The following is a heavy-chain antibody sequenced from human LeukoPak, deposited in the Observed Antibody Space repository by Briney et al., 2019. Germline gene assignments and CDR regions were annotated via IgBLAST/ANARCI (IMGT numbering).Heavy chain of an antibody. CDR2: FYYSGST. D-gene: IGHD6-19*01. Sequence: SETLSLTCTVSGGSISGRPYCWGWIRQPPGKGLEWLGSFYYSGSTYYKPSLKSRVTISVDTSKNQFSLKLSSVTAADTAVYYCARWLYSSGWAIDYWGQGTLVTVSS. CDR1: GGSISGRPYC. J-gene: IGHJ4*02. CDR3: ARWLYSSGWAIDY. V-gene: IGHV4-39*01.